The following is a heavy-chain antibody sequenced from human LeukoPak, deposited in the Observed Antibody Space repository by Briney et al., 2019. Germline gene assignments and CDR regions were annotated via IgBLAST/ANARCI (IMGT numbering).Heavy chain of an antibody. CDR2: ISYDGSNK. J-gene: IGHJ3*01. CDR3: VRYFDF. Sequence: GGTLRLSCAASGFTFSSYAVHWVRQAPGKGLEWVAVISYDGSNKYYADSVKGRFTISRDNSKNTLYLQMNSLRAEDTAVYYCVRYFDFWGQGTMVTVSS. CDR1: GFTFSSYA. V-gene: IGHV3-30*04.